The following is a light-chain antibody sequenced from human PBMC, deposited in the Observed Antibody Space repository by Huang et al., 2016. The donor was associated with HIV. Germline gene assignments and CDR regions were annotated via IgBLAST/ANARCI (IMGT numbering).Light chain of an antibody. J-gene: IGKJ2*01. CDR3: QQRSAWPRT. V-gene: IGKV3-11*01. CDR2: DAS. Sequence: EIVLTQSPATLSLSPGESATLSCKTSQSVFSYLAWDQQRPGQAPRLLIYDASNRATGVSARFSGSGSGTDFALTISSLESEDFAVYYCQQRSAWPRTFGQGTKLEI. CDR1: QSVFSY.